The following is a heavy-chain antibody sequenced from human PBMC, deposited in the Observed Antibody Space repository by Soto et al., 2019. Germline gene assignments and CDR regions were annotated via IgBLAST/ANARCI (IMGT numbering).Heavy chain of an antibody. D-gene: IGHD1-1*01. CDR2: IKQDGSEK. J-gene: IGHJ5*02. Sequence: EMQLVESGGGLAQPGGSLRLSCAASGFTFTTHWMTWVRQAPGKGLEWVATIKQDGSEKLYVDSVKGRFTISRDNAKSSVYLQMSGLRVEDTAIYYCARHNYWTFDPWGQGTLVTVSS. V-gene: IGHV3-7*01. CDR3: ARHNYWTFDP. CDR1: GFTFTTHW.